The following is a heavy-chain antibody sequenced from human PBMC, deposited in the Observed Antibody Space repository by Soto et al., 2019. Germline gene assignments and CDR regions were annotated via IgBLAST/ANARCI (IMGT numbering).Heavy chain of an antibody. Sequence: GGSLRLSCAASGFTFSSYAMSWVRQAPGKGLEWVSAISGSGGSTYYADSVKGRFTISRDNSKNTLYLQMNSLRAEDTAVYYCAKGFGVVVAATTYYFDYWGQGTLVTVSS. J-gene: IGHJ4*02. CDR1: GFTFSSYA. V-gene: IGHV3-23*01. D-gene: IGHD2-15*01. CDR2: ISGSGGST. CDR3: AKGFGVVVAATTYYFDY.